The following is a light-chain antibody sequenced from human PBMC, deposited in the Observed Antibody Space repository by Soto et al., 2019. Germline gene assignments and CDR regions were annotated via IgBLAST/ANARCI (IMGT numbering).Light chain of an antibody. CDR1: RSNIGSNS. Sequence: QSVLTQPPSASGTPGQRVTISCSGSRSNIGSNSISWYQQLPRAAPKLLIYNDLQRPSGVPDRFSGSRSGTSASLAISGLQSEDEGDYYCATWDDSLNNWVFGGGTKLTVL. CDR2: NDL. V-gene: IGLV1-44*01. J-gene: IGLJ3*02. CDR3: ATWDDSLNNWV.